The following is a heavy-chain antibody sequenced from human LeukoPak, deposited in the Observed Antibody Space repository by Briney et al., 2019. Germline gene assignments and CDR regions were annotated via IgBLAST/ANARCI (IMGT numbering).Heavy chain of an antibody. Sequence: SETLSLTCTVSGGSIRSSSYYWGWIRQPPGKGLEWIGTIYYSGSTSYNPSLKSRVTISVDTSKNQFSLKVSSVTAADTAVYYCARHEWQQLVKFDYWGQGALVTVSS. J-gene: IGHJ4*02. CDR3: ARHEWQQLVKFDY. D-gene: IGHD6-13*01. CDR2: IYYSGST. CDR1: GGSIRSSSYY. V-gene: IGHV4-39*01.